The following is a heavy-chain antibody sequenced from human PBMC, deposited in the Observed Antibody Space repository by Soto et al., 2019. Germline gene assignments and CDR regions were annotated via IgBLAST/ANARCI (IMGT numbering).Heavy chain of an antibody. V-gene: IGHV1-24*01. CDR1: GYTLTELS. Sequence: ASVKGSCTGSGYTLTELSMHWVRQAPGKGLEWMGGIDPEDGDTNYAHKLQGRVTMTTDTSTSTAYMELRSLRSDDTAVYYCATDMYGIAARGWGQGTLVPVSS. D-gene: IGHD6-6*01. CDR2: IDPEDGDT. CDR3: ATDMYGIAARG. J-gene: IGHJ4*02.